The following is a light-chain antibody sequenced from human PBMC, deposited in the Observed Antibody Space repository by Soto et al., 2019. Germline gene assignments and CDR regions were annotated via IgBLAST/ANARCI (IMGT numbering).Light chain of an antibody. CDR2: GAS. J-gene: IGKJ3*01. Sequence: EIVMTQSPATLSVSPGERATLSCRASQSVSSNLAWYQQKPGQAPRLLIYGASTRATGIPARFSGSGSGTEFTLTISSLQSEDYAVYYCHQYNNWPTFGPGTKVDI. V-gene: IGKV3-15*01. CDR1: QSVSSN. CDR3: HQYNNWPT.